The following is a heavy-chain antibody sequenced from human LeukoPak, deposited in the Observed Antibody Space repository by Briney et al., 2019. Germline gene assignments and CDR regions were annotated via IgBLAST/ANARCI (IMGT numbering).Heavy chain of an antibody. J-gene: IGHJ4*02. CDR1: GDSISSSIYY. V-gene: IGHV4-39*07. CDR3: ARVGGRELLNREFDY. CDR2: IYHSGST. Sequence: SETLSLTCIVSGDSISSSIYYWGWIRQPPGKGLEWIGSIYHSGSTYYNPSLKSRVTISVDTSKNQFSLKLSSVTAADTAVYYCARVGGRELLNREFDYWGQGTLVTVSS. D-gene: IGHD1-26*01.